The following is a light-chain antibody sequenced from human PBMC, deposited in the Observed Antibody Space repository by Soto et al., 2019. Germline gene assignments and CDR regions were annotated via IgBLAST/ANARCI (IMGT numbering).Light chain of an antibody. J-gene: IGKJ1*01. CDR1: QSVSSSY. Sequence: EIVLTQSPGTLSLSPGERATLSCRASQSVSSSYLAWYQQKPGQAPRLLIYGASSRATGIPDRFSGSGSGTDFTLTISSLEREDVATYYCQKDSTGPWTFGQGTKVE. CDR3: QKDSTGPWT. CDR2: GAS. V-gene: IGKV3-20*01.